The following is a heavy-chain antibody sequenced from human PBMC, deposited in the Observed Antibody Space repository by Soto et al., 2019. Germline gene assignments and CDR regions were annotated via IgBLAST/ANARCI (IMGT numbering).Heavy chain of an antibody. Sequence: ESGGGVVQPGRSLRLSCAASGFTFSSYGMHWVRQAPGKGLEWVAVISYDGSNKYYADSVKGRFTISRDNSKNTLYLQMNSLRAEDTAVYYCAKGLDGYNYYWGQGTLVTVSS. D-gene: IGHD5-12*01. V-gene: IGHV3-30*18. CDR3: AKGLDGYNYY. J-gene: IGHJ4*02. CDR2: ISYDGSNK. CDR1: GFTFSSYG.